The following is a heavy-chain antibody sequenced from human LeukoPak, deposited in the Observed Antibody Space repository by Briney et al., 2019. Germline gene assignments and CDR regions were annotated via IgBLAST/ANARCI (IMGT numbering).Heavy chain of an antibody. CDR2: IISSSSYI. V-gene: IGHV3-21*01. CDR1: GFTFSSYR. Sequence: PGGSLRLSCAASGFTFSSYRMKWVRQAPGKGLEWVSSIISSSSYIYYPDSVTARFTTSRDNAKNSLYLQMNSLRAEDTAVYYCARDVGPGKPWGQGTLVTVSS. J-gene: IGHJ5*02. D-gene: IGHD1-26*01. CDR3: ARDVGPGKP.